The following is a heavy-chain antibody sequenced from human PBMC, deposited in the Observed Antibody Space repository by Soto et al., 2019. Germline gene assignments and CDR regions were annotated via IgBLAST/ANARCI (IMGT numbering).Heavy chain of an antibody. V-gene: IGHV4-39*01. Sequence: SETLSLTCTVSGGSISSSSYYWGWIRQPPGKGLEWIGSIYYSGSTYYNPSLKSRVTISVDTSKNQFSLKLSSVTAADTAVYYCARLQDISSWYDYYYGMDVWGQGTTVPVSS. CDR2: IYYSGST. CDR1: GGSISSSSYY. CDR3: ARLQDISSWYDYYYGMDV. J-gene: IGHJ6*02. D-gene: IGHD6-13*01.